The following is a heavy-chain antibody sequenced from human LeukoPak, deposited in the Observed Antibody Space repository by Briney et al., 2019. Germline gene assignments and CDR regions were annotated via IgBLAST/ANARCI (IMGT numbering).Heavy chain of an antibody. CDR1: GVTITSGAFS. Sequence: NPSETLSLTCTVSGVTITSGAFSWSWIRQPPGKGLEWIGYIFHSGNTYYNPSLKSRVTISIDRSKNQFSLRLSSVTAADTAVYYCARDPTAIWFGESKPMYYFDYWGQGTLVTVSS. CDR3: ARDPTAIWFGESKPMYYFDY. CDR2: IFHSGNT. V-gene: IGHV4-30-2*01. D-gene: IGHD3-10*01. J-gene: IGHJ4*02.